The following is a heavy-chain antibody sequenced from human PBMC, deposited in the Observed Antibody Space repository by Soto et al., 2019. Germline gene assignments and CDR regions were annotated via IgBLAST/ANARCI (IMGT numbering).Heavy chain of an antibody. V-gene: IGHV1-69*01. CDR1: GGTFSSYA. CDR3: AVYPSPTGNYYDSSVLGPGNPGHRLLSVP. J-gene: IGHJ5*02. CDR2: IIPIFGTA. D-gene: IGHD3-22*01. Sequence: QVQLVQSGAEVKKPGSSVKVSCKASGGTFSSYAISWVRQAPGQGLEWMGGIIPIFGTANYAQKFQGRVTITADESTSTAYMELSSLRSEDTAVYYCAVYPSPTGNYYDSSVLGPGNPGHRLLSVPWGQGTLVTVSS.